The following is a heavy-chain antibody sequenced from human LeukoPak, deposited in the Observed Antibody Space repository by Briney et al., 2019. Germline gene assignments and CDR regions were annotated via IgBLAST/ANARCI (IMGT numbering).Heavy chain of an antibody. D-gene: IGHD6-19*01. Sequence: SQTLSLTCTISGGSISSGGYYWSWIRQHPGKGLEWIGYIYYSGSTYYNPSLKSRVTISVDTSKNQFSLKLSSVTAADTAVYYCAAPLAVAGFSYWYFDLWGRGTLVTVSS. V-gene: IGHV4-31*03. CDR1: GGSISSGGYY. CDR2: IYYSGST. J-gene: IGHJ2*01. CDR3: AAPLAVAGFSYWYFDL.